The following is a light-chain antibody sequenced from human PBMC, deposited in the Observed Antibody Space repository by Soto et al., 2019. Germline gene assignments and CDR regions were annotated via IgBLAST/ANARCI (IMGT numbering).Light chain of an antibody. Sequence: EIVMTQSPATLSVSPGERATLSCRASQSVSSYLAWYQQKPGQAPRLLIYDTSNRATGIPARFGGSGSGTDFTLTISSLDPEDFAVYYCQQRSNWPWTFGQGTKVDTK. V-gene: IGKV3-11*01. CDR2: DTS. CDR1: QSVSSY. J-gene: IGKJ1*01. CDR3: QQRSNWPWT.